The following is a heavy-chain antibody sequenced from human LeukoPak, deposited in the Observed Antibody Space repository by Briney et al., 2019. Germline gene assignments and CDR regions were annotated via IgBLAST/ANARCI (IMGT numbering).Heavy chain of an antibody. Sequence: GGSLRLSCAASGFTLSSYDMHWVRQATGKGLEWVSAIGTAGGTYYPGSVKGRFTISRENAKNSLYLQMNNLRAGDTAVYYCARGWERGFDYWGQGTLVTVSS. CDR3: ARGWERGFDY. J-gene: IGHJ4*02. V-gene: IGHV3-13*01. CDR1: GFTLSSYD. D-gene: IGHD1-26*01. CDR2: IGTAGGT.